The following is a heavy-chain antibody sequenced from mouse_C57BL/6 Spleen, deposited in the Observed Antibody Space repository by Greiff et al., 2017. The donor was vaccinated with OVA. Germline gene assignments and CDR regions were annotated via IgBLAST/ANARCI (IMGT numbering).Heavy chain of an antibody. V-gene: IGHV3-6*01. CDR1: GYSITSGYY. CDR3: AREGYSRAMDY. Sequence: EVKLEESGPGLVKPSQSLSLTCSVTGYSITSGYYWNWIRQFPGNKLEWMGYISYDGSNNYNPSLKNRISITRDTSKNQFFLKLNSVTTEDTATYYCAREGYSRAMDYWGQGTSVTVSS. J-gene: IGHJ4*01. CDR2: ISYDGSN. D-gene: IGHD2-12*01.